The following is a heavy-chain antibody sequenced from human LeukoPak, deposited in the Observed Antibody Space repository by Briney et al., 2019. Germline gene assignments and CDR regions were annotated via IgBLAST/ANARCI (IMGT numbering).Heavy chain of an antibody. CDR2: IFHIGVT. Sequence: SETLSLTCAVSGGSISSDHWWSWVRPPPGKSLEWIGEIFHIGVTNYKPSLKSRVSMSVDKSRHQFSLNLRSMTAADTAVYFCARGGRSAFDVWGPGTKVIVSS. CDR1: GGSISSDHW. V-gene: IGHV4-4*02. CDR3: ARGGRSAFDV. J-gene: IGHJ3*01.